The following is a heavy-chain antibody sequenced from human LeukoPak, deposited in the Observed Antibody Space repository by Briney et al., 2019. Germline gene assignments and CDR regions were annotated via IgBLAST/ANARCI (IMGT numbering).Heavy chain of an antibody. J-gene: IGHJ4*02. Sequence: GGSLRLSCAASGFTFSSYAMHWVRQAPGKGLEWVAVISYDGSNKYYADSVKGRFTISRDNSKNTPYLQMNSLRAEDTAVYYCARGAHYYDSSGHDYWGQGTLVTVSS. CDR3: ARGAHYYDSSGHDY. D-gene: IGHD3-22*01. CDR1: GFTFSSYA. V-gene: IGHV3-30-3*01. CDR2: ISYDGSNK.